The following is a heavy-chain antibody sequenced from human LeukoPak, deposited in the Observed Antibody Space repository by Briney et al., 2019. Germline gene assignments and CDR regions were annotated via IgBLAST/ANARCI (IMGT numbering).Heavy chain of an antibody. Sequence: PGGSLRLSCAVSGFTFSNAWMSWVRQAPGKGLEWVAFIRYAGNNKDYIDSVRGRFTISRDNSKNTLYLQMNSLRAEDTAVYYCAKDLGLLVGATTGYDYWGQGTLVTVSS. CDR3: AKDLGLLVGATTGYDY. D-gene: IGHD1-26*01. V-gene: IGHV3-30*02. J-gene: IGHJ4*02. CDR2: IRYAGNNK. CDR1: GFTFSNAW.